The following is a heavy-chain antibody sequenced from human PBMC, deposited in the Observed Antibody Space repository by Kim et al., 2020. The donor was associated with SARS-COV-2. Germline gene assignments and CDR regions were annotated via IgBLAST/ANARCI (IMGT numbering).Heavy chain of an antibody. CDR1: GFTFSSYW. V-gene: IGHV3-7*04. D-gene: IGHD3-22*01. Sequence: GGSLRLSCAASGFTFSSYWMSWVRQAPGKGLEWVANIKQDGSEKYYVDSVKGRFTISRDNAKNSLYLQMNSLRAEDTAVHYCARAPSTYYYDSSGYGGPDAFDIWGQGTMVTVSS. CDR3: ARAPSTYYYDSSGYGGPDAFDI. CDR2: IKQDGSEK. J-gene: IGHJ3*02.